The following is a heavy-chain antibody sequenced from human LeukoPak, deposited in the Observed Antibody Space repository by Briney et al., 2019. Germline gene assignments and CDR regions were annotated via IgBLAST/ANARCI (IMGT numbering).Heavy chain of an antibody. V-gene: IGHV3-7*03. Sequence: GGSLRLSCAASGLTFRNYGMHWVRQAPGKGLQWVAKIKQDGSEKYYVDSVKGRFTISRDNAENSLYLQMNSLRVEDTAVYYCAARSSGNPYFWGQGTLVTVSS. CDR3: AARSSGNPYF. CDR1: GLTFRNYG. D-gene: IGHD1-26*01. CDR2: IKQDGSEK. J-gene: IGHJ4*02.